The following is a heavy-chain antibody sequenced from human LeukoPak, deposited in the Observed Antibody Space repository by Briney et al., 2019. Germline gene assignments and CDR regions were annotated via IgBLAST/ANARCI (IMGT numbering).Heavy chain of an antibody. CDR1: GGSVSSGSYY. Sequence: KPSETLSLTCTVSGGSVSSGSYYWSWIRQPPGKGLEWIGYIYYSGSTNYNPSLKSRVTISVDTSKNQFSLKLSSVTAADTAVYYCARRPIAARRYAFDIWGQGTMVTVSS. V-gene: IGHV4-61*01. CDR2: IYYSGST. CDR3: ARRPIAARRYAFDI. J-gene: IGHJ3*02. D-gene: IGHD6-6*01.